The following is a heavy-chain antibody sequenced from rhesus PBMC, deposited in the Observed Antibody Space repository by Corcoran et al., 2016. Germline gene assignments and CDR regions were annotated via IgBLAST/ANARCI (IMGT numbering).Heavy chain of an antibody. CDR3: ARYGVIAAAGDS. J-gene: IGHJ6*01. V-gene: IGHV4-122*02. CDR2: ITYSGST. D-gene: IGHD6-25*01. CDR1: GGSISSGYYY. Sequence: QVQLQESGPGLVKPSETLSLTCAVSGGSISSGYYYWSWIRQPPGKVLWWIGYITYSGSTSYNPSHKSRVTISRDPSKNQFSLKLSSVTGADTAVYYCARYGVIAAAGDSWGQGVVVTVSS.